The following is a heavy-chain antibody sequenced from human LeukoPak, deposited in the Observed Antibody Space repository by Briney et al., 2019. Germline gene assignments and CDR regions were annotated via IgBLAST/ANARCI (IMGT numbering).Heavy chain of an antibody. CDR2: IWYDGSNK. CDR1: GFTSRSYG. CDR3: ARDTYYHYYDSSGYYIDY. D-gene: IGHD3-22*01. Sequence: GGSRRLSGAPPGFTSRSYGMHGVRKAPAKGRKGVPVIWYDGSNKYYADSVKGRFTISRDNSKNTLYLQMNSLRAEDTAVYYCARDTYYHYYDSSGYYIDYWGQGTLVTVSS. V-gene: IGHV3-33*01. J-gene: IGHJ4*02.